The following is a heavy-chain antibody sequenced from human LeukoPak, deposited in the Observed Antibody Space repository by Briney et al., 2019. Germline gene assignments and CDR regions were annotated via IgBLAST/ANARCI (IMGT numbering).Heavy chain of an antibody. CDR3: AADSNDYFDH. J-gene: IGHJ4*02. CDR1: AFTFISG. CDR2: IVVGSGNT. V-gene: IGHV1-58*02. Sequence: SVKVSCKASAFTFISGMQWVRQARGQRLEWIGWIVVGSGNTNYAQKFQERVTITRDMSTNTAYMELSSLRSEDTAVYYCAADSNDYFDHWGQGTLVTVSS.